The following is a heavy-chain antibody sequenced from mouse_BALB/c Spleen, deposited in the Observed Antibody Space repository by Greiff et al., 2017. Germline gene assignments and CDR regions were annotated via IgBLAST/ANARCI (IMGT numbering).Heavy chain of an antibody. Sequence: VQLQQSGAELVRPGVSVKISCKGSGYTFTDYAMHWVKQSHAKSLEWIGVISTYYGDASYNQKFKGKATMTVDKSSSTAYMELARLTSEDSAIYYCARGAVVFDYWGQGTTLTVSS. V-gene: IGHV1S137*01. CDR3: ARGAVVFDY. J-gene: IGHJ2*01. CDR2: ISTYYGDA. CDR1: GYTFTDYA. D-gene: IGHD1-1*01.